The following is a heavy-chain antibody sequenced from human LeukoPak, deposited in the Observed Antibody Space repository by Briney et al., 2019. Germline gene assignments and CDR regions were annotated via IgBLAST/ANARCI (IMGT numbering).Heavy chain of an antibody. V-gene: IGHV3-7*01. Sequence: GGSLRLSCIASGFTFSGYWMSWVRQAPGKGLEWVANINRDGSEEKYVDSVKGRFTISRDNAKNSLYLQMSSLRADETVVFYWASPPRNSTFQYFDYGGKGPLVTFS. CDR1: GFTFSGYW. CDR2: INRDGSEE. CDR3: ASPPRNSTFQYFDY. J-gene: IGHJ4*02. D-gene: IGHD2/OR15-2a*01.